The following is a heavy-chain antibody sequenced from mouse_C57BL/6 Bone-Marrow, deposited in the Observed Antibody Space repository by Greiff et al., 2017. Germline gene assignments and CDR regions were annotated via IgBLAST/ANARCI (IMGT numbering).Heavy chain of an antibody. D-gene: IGHD4-1*01. CDR3: ARRGTGTGYFDY. Sequence: EVQLVESGGGLVQPGGSLKLSCAASGFTFSDYGMAWVRQAPRKGPEWVAFISNLAYSIYYADTVTGRFTISRENAKNTLYLEMSSLRSEDTAMYYCARRGTGTGYFDYWGQGTTLTVSS. CDR2: ISNLAYSI. V-gene: IGHV5-15*01. CDR1: GFTFSDYG. J-gene: IGHJ2*01.